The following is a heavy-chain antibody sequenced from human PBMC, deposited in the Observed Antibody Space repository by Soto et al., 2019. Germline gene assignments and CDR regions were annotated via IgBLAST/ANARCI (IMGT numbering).Heavy chain of an antibody. CDR1: GYSFTSYW. J-gene: IGHJ6*02. Sequence: PGESLKISCKGSGYSFTSYWIGWVRQMPVKSLEWMGIIYPGDSDTRYSPSFQGQVTISADKSISTAYLQWSSLKASDTAMYYCARQNCSSTSPIYPYYYYGMDVWGQGTTVTVSS. D-gene: IGHD2-2*01. CDR3: ARQNCSSTSPIYPYYYYGMDV. CDR2: IYPGDSDT. V-gene: IGHV5-51*01.